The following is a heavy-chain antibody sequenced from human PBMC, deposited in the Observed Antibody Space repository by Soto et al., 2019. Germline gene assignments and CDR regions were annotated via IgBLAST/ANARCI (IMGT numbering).Heavy chain of an antibody. Sequence: SETLSLTCTVSGASVSSASYYWSWIRHPPGKKLEWIAYVHHSGSTEYNPTLKSRVSVSVYTSRNKFSLKLSSVTAADTAVYCCAASGYSGYFDSWGQGSMVAVSS. CDR1: GASVSSASYY. D-gene: IGHD5-12*01. V-gene: IGHV4-61*01. J-gene: IGHJ4*02. CDR2: VHHSGST. CDR3: AASGYSGYFDS.